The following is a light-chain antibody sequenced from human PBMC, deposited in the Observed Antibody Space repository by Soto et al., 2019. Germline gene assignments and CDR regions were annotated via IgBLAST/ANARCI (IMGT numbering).Light chain of an antibody. CDR2: GAF. J-gene: IGKJ3*01. CDR1: ESVTTSY. Sequence: EIVLTQSPGTLSLSPGERATLSCRASESVTTSYLAWYQQKPGQAPRLLIYGAFGRATGIPDRFSVSASGTDLTLTISRLEAEYVGVYYCQHYGTSALFGPGTKVDIK. V-gene: IGKV3-20*01. CDR3: QHYGTSAL.